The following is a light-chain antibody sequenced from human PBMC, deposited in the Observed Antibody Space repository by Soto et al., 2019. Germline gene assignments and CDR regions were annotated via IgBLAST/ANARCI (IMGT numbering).Light chain of an antibody. CDR3: QHYGSSPPLYT. J-gene: IGKJ2*01. CDR2: SAS. V-gene: IGKV3-20*01. Sequence: DIVLTQSPGTLSLYPGERATFSCRASQSVNNNYLAWYQQKPGQTPRLLVSSASTRATGIPDRFSGSGSGTDFTLTISRLEPEDFAVYYCQHYGSSPPLYTFGQGTKLEIK. CDR1: QSVNNNY.